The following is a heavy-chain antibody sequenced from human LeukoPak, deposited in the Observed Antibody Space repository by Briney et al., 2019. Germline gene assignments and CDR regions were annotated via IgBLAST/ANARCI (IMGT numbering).Heavy chain of an antibody. V-gene: IGHV4-61*02. Sequence: SETLSLTCTVSGASISSGIYFWSWIRQPAGKGLDWIGRVQTSGGTNYNPSLESRVTISIDTSKNQFSLTLRSVTAADTAVYYCARALCINGICEWFDPWGQGTLVTVSS. CDR2: VQTSGGT. CDR3: ARALCINGICEWFDP. J-gene: IGHJ5*02. CDR1: GASISSGIYF. D-gene: IGHD2-8*01.